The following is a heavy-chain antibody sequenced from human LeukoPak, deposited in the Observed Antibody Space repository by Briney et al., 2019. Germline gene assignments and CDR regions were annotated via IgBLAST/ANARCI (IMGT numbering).Heavy chain of an antibody. CDR3: AKDREYQLPRTYYYYGMDV. CDR2: ISHDGSNK. J-gene: IGHJ6*04. CDR1: GFTFSSYG. V-gene: IGHV3-30*18. D-gene: IGHD2-2*01. Sequence: GRSLRLSCAASGFTFSSYGMHWVRQAPGKGLEWVAVISHDGSNKYYADSVKGRFTISRDNSKNTLYLQMNSLRAEDTAVYYCAKDREYQLPRTYYYYGMDVWGKGTTVTVSS.